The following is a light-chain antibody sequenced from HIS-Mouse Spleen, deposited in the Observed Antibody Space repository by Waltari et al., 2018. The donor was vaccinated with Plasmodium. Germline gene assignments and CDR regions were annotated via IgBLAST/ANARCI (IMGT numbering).Light chain of an antibody. Sequence: DIQMTQSPSSLSASVGDRVTITCQASQDISNYLNWYQQKTGKAPKLLIYDASNLETGVPARFSGRGSGTDFTFTISSLQPEDIATYYCQQYDNLPPLFTFGPGTKVDIK. J-gene: IGKJ3*01. V-gene: IGKV1-33*01. CDR2: DAS. CDR3: QQYDNLPPLFT. CDR1: QDISNY.